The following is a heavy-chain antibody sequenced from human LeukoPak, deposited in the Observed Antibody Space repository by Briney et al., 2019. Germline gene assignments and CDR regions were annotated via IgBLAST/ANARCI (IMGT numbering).Heavy chain of an antibody. CDR3: ARWSVVVPAAIRLYAFDI. D-gene: IGHD2-2*01. CDR2: IYTSGST. J-gene: IGHJ3*02. V-gene: IGHV4-4*07. CDR1: GGSISSYY. Sequence: SETLSLTCTVSGGSISSYYWSWIRQPAGKGLEWIGRIYTSGSTNYNPSLKSRVTMSVDTSKNQFSLKLSSVTAADTAVYYCARWSVVVPAAIRLYAFDIWGQGTMVTVSS.